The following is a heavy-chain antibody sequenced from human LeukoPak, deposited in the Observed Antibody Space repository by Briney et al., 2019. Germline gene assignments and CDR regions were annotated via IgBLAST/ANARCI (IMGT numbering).Heavy chain of an antibody. D-gene: IGHD2/OR15-2a*01. J-gene: IGHJ5*02. CDR3: ARGRLLRIKKLRYNWFDP. CDR1: GYTFTSYD. V-gene: IGHV1-8*01. Sequence: ASVKVSCKASGYTFTSYDINWVRQATGQGLEWMGWMNPNSGNTGYAQKFQGRVTMTRNTSISTAYMELSSLRSEDTAVYYCARGRLLRIKKLRYNWFDPWGQGTLVTVSS. CDR2: MNPNSGNT.